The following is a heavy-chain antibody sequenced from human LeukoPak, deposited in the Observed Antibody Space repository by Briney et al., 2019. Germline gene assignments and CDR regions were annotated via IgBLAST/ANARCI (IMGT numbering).Heavy chain of an antibody. CDR1: GFTFSKYA. D-gene: IGHD6-19*01. CDR2: ISDSGSNT. CDR3: GKDYYSSGWQIWFDP. J-gene: IGHJ5*02. V-gene: IGHV3-23*01. Sequence: PGGSLRLSCAASGFTFSKYAMSWVRQAPGQGLEWVSSISDSGSNTYYADSVKGRFTISRDNSKNTLYLQMNSLRAEDTAVYYCGKDYYSSGWQIWFDPWGQGSLVTVSS.